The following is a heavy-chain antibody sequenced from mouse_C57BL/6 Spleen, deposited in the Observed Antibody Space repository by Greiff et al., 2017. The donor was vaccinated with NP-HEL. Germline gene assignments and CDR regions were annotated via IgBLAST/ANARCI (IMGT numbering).Heavy chain of an antibody. V-gene: IGHV5-4*01. J-gene: IGHJ1*03. Sequence: EVKVEESGGGLVKPGGSLKLSCAASGFTFSSYAMSWVRQTPEKRLEWVATISDGGSYTYYPDNIKGRFTISRDNAKNNLYLQMSHLKSEDTAMYYCARETGKYFDVWGTGTTVTVSS. CDR2: ISDGGSYT. CDR1: GFTFSSYA. CDR3: ARETGKYFDV.